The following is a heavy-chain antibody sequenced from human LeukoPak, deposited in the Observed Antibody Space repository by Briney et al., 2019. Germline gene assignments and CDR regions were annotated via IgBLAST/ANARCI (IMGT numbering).Heavy chain of an antibody. D-gene: IGHD6-13*01. CDR3: AKGAAAGKVAWFDP. CDR2: LTGYGGE. V-gene: IGHV3-23*01. Sequence: GGPLRLSRGPSGVIFTSYAMMCARDAPGGGGQWRATLTGYGGEYYAGSGEGPFLLSSNNSQNPLFLQTYRLSADETAVYYCAKGAAAGKVAWFDPWGQGTLVTVSS. CDR1: GVIFTSYA. J-gene: IGHJ5*02.